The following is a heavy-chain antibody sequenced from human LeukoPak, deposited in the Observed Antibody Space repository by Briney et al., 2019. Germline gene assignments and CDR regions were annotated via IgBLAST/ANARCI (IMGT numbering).Heavy chain of an antibody. Sequence: SETLSLTCTVSGGSISSYYWSWIRQPPGKGLEWIGYIYYSGSTNYNPSLKSRVTISVDTSKNQFSLKLSSVTAADTAVYYCARLSGVVPAARFNYGMDVWGQGTTVTVSS. CDR1: GGSISSYY. V-gene: IGHV4-59*01. CDR2: IYYSGST. J-gene: IGHJ6*02. D-gene: IGHD2-2*01. CDR3: ARLSGVVPAARFNYGMDV.